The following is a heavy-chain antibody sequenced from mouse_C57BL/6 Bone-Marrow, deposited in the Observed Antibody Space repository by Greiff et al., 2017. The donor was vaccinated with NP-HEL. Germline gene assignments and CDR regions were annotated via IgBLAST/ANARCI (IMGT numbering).Heavy chain of an antibody. CDR3: TKTGTRRFFAY. D-gene: IGHD4-1*01. J-gene: IGHJ3*01. Sequence: EVKLMESGGGLVQPGGSMKLSCVASGFTFSNYWMNWVRQSPEKGLEWVAQIRLKSDNYATHYAESVKGRFTISRDDSKSSVYLQMNNLRAEDTGIYYCTKTGTRRFFAYWGQGTLVTVSA. CDR1: GFTFSNYW. CDR2: IRLKSDNYAT. V-gene: IGHV6-3*01.